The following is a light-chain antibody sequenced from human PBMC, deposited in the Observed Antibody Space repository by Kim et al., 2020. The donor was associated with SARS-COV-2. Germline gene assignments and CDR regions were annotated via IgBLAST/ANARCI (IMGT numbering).Light chain of an antibody. CDR3: QQYGSSPYT. V-gene: IGKV3-20*01. Sequence: EIVLTQSPGTLSLSPGERATLSCRASQSVSSSYLAWYQQEPGQAPRLLIYGPSSRATGIPDRFSGSGSGTDFTLTISRLEPEDFAVYYCQQYGSSPYTFGQGTKLEI. CDR1: QSVSSSY. J-gene: IGKJ2*01. CDR2: GPS.